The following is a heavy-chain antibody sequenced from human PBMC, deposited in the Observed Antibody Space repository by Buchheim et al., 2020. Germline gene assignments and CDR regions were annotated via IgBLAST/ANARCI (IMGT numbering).Heavy chain of an antibody. Sequence: QVQLQQWGAGLLKPSETLSLTCAVYGGSFSDYYWSWIRQPPGKGLEWIGDINHRGSTTYNSSLKSRLTISVDPSKKQFSLKLSSVTAADTALYYCARAGSVGYMDVWGKGTT. CDR1: GGSFSDYY. CDR2: INHRGST. V-gene: IGHV4-34*02. J-gene: IGHJ6*03. CDR3: ARAGSVGYMDV. D-gene: IGHD2-2*01.